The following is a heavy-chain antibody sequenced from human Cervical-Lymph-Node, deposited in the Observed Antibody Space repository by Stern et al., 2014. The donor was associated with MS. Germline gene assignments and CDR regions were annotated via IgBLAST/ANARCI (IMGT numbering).Heavy chain of an antibody. Sequence: QVQLVESGGGVVQPGRSLRLSCAASGFTFSSYAMHWVRQAPGKGLEWVAVISYDGSNKYYADSVKGRFTISRDNSKNTLYLQMNSLRAEDTAVYYCARVSRVYSYGDGFDYWGQGTLVTVSS. CDR1: GFTFSSYA. J-gene: IGHJ4*02. CDR3: ARVSRVYSYGDGFDY. V-gene: IGHV3-30*01. D-gene: IGHD5-18*01. CDR2: ISYDGSNK.